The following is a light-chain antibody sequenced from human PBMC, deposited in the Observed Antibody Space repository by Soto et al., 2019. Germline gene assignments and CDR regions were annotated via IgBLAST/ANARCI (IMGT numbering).Light chain of an antibody. CDR1: QSISYW. Sequence: DIQMTQSPSTLSASIGDRVTITCRASQSISYWLAWYQQKPGKAPKLLIYDASILESVVPSTFSGSGSGTEFTLTISSLQPDDFATYYCQQYNSYSYTFGQGTKVEIK. J-gene: IGKJ2*01. CDR2: DAS. CDR3: QQYNSYSYT. V-gene: IGKV1-5*01.